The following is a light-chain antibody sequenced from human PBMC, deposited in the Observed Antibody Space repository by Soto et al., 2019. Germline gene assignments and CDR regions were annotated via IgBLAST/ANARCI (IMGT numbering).Light chain of an antibody. J-gene: IGLJ2*01. CDR2: EGS. CDR3: CSYAGSSTLGV. V-gene: IGLV2-23*01. Sequence: QSVLTQPASVSGSPGQSITISCTGTSSDVGSYNLVSWYQQHPGKAPKRMIYEGSKRPSGVSNRFSGSKSGNTASLTISGLQAEDEADYYCCSYAGSSTLGVFGGGTKLTVL. CDR1: SSDVGSYNL.